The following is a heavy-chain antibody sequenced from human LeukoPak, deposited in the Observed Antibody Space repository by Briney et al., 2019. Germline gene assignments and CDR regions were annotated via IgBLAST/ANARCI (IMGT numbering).Heavy chain of an antibody. CDR3: AREAFESTRYYYDSSGYPY. D-gene: IGHD3-22*01. V-gene: IGHV1-2*02. J-gene: IGHJ4*02. Sequence: ASVKVSCKASGYTFTGYYMHWVRQAPGQGLEWMGWINPNSGGTNYAQKFQGRVTMTRDTSISTAYMKLSRLRSDDTAVYYCAREAFESTRYYYDSSGYPYWGQGTLVTVSS. CDR1: GYTFTGYY. CDR2: INPNSGGT.